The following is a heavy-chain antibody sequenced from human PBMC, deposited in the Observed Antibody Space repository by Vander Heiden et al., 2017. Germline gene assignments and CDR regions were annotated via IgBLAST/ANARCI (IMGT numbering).Heavy chain of an antibody. CDR3: AKDRGGSYYDFWSGIEY. Sequence: EVQLVESGGGWVQPGRSLRLSCAVSGFTFGDYALHWVRQAPGKGLEWVSGISWDGDTLGYADSVRGRFTISRDNAKNSLYLQMNSLRAEDTALYYCAKDRGGSYYDFWSGIEYWGQGALVTVSS. CDR2: ISWDGDTL. J-gene: IGHJ4*02. V-gene: IGHV3-9*01. D-gene: IGHD3-3*01. CDR1: GFTFGDYA.